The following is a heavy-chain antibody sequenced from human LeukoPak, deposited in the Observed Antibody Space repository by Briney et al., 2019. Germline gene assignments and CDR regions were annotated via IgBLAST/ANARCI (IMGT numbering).Heavy chain of an antibody. CDR2: INHSGST. CDR3: ARGTDIVVVPAANATSNFDY. V-gene: IGHV4-34*01. Sequence: SETLSLTCAVYGGSFNGYYWSWIRQPPGKGLEWIGEINHSGSTNYNPSLKSRVTISVDTSKNQFSLKLSSVTAADTAVYYCARGTDIVVVPAANATSNFDYWGQGTLVTVSS. CDR1: GGSFNGYY. D-gene: IGHD2-2*01. J-gene: IGHJ4*02.